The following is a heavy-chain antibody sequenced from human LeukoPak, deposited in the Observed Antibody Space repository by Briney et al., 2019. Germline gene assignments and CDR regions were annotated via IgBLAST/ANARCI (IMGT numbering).Heavy chain of an antibody. CDR3: ARAATYENIWGTYQTYDY. CDR1: GGTFSSYA. Sequence: ASVKVSCKASGGTFSSYAISWVRQAPGQGLEWMGGIIPIFGTANYAQKFQGRVTITTDESTSTAYMELSSLRSEDTAMYYCARAATYENIWGTYQTYDYWGQGTLVTVSS. V-gene: IGHV1-69*05. J-gene: IGHJ4*02. CDR2: IIPIFGTA. D-gene: IGHD3-16*02.